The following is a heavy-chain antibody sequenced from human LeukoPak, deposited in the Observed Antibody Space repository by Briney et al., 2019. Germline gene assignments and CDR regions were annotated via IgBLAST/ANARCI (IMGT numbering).Heavy chain of an antibody. J-gene: IGHJ4*02. CDR1: GFTFSDSW. D-gene: IGHD6-19*01. V-gene: IGHV4-38-2*01. CDR2: IYHSGST. Sequence: GSLRLSCAASGFTFSDSWMSWVRQAPGKGLEWIGTIYHSGSTYYSPSLKRRVTISVDTSKNQFSLNLSSVTAADTAVYYCARVIALAGYYFDYWGQGTLVTVSS. CDR3: ARVIALAGYYFDY.